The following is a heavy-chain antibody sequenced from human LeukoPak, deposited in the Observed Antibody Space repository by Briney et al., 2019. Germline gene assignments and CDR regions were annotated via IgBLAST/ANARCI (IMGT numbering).Heavy chain of an antibody. CDR3: ARVKSSGYGEYYFDY. CDR2: INSDGSST. D-gene: IGHD5-12*01. J-gene: IGHJ4*02. Sequence: QPGGSLRLSCAASGFTFSSYWMHWVRQAPGKGLVWVSCINSDGSSTSYTDSVKGRFTVSRDNAKNTLYLQMNSLRAEDTAVYYCARVKSSGYGEYYFDYWGQGTLVTVSS. CDR1: GFTFSSYW. V-gene: IGHV3-74*01.